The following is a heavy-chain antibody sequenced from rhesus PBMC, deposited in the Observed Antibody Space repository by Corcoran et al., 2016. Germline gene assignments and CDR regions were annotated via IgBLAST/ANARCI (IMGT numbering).Heavy chain of an antibody. CDR1: GGSISTSVW. J-gene: IGHJ4*01. V-gene: IGHV4-65*01. CDR3: VRQDNGWTRFDY. D-gene: IGHD6-37*01. CDR2: VNGGSGPL. Sequence: QVQLQESGPGLVKPSETLSLTCTVSGGSISTSVWWGWIHQPPGKGLEGIGFVNGGSGPLYYSPSLGDRVYASTDTSKNQFSLRLTSVTAADTAIYFCVRQDNGWTRFDYWGQGVLVTVSS.